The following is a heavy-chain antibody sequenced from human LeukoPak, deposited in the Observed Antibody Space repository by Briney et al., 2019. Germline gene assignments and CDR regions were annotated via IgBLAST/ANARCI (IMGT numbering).Heavy chain of an antibody. Sequence: GGSLRLSCAASGFTSESYAMHWVRQPPGKGLEWVSAIDPSSTYIYYADSVKGRFTISRDNAENSLYLQMNSLRVEDTAVYYCARAPTVLVGYCSSSSCQADYWGQGTLVTVSS. CDR1: GFTSESYA. D-gene: IGHD2-2*01. J-gene: IGHJ4*02. V-gene: IGHV3-21*01. CDR3: ARAPTVLVGYCSSSSCQADY. CDR2: IDPSSTYI.